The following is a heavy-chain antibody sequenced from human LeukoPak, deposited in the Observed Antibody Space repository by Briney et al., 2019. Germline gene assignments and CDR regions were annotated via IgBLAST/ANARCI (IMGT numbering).Heavy chain of an antibody. D-gene: IGHD3-10*01. CDR3: ARAHYYGSGGNDY. J-gene: IGHJ4*02. CDR2: INPNIGDT. CDR1: GYTFIDHY. Sequence: GASVKVSCKPSGYTFIDHYIHWVRQAPGQGLESMGWINPNIGDTNYAQKFQGRVTMTRDTSSSTAYMELSRLRSDDTAVYYCARAHYYGSGGNDYWGQGTLVTVSS. V-gene: IGHV1-2*02.